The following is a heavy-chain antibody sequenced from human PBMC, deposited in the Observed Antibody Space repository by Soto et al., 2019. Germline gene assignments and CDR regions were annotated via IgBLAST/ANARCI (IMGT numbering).Heavy chain of an antibody. D-gene: IGHD2-2*01. CDR3: ARRDIVVLPAAADDDFDI. V-gene: IGHV5-51*03. CDR1: GYSFTSYW. J-gene: IGHJ3*02. Sequence: EVQLVQSGAEVKKPGESLKISCKGSGYSFTSYWIGWVRQMPGKGLEWMGIIYPGDSDTRYSPSFQGQVTISADKSISNAYLQWSSLKASDTAMYYCARRDIVVLPAAADDDFDIWGQGTMVTVSS. CDR2: IYPGDSDT.